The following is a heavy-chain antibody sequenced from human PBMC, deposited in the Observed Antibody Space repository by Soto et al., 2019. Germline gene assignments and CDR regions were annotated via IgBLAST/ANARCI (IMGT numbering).Heavy chain of an antibody. D-gene: IGHD2-15*01. CDR1: SASINSYH. Sequence: XESLSLPFPVASASINSYHWSWIRQPAGKGLEWIGHIHSSGSTNYNPSLKSRVTMSVDTSKNQFSLRLMSLTAADTAVYFCARVKAKLYRHYYFDYWGQGTPVTV. CDR3: ARVKAKLYRHYYFDY. J-gene: IGHJ4*02. CDR2: IHSSGST. V-gene: IGHV4-4*07.